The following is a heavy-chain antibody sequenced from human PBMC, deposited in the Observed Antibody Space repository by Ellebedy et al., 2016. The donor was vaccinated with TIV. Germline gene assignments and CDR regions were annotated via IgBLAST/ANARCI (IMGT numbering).Heavy chain of an antibody. J-gene: IGHJ4*02. D-gene: IGHD5-24*01. CDR3: ARDGGSSEMAYFDF. Sequence: MPSETLSLTCTVSGGSISSGRHYWGWFRQPPGRGLEWIATFYFTGSTFYNPSLESRVTISVDTSKNQFSLRLTYVTAADTAVYYCARDGGSSEMAYFDFWGQGTLVTVSS. CDR2: FYFTGST. CDR1: GGSISSGRHY. V-gene: IGHV4-39*07.